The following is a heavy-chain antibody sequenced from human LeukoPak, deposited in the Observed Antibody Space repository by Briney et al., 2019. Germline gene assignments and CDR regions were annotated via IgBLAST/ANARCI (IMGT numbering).Heavy chain of an antibody. V-gene: IGHV1-18*01. Sequence: ASVKVSCKASGYRFTTSGISWVRQAPGQGLEGMGWTSASNGNTDYAQKLQSRLTMTTDTSSSTAYMKMRRLRCYDTDMYYCASTYYGVWLGDFLYCDDYGGEGILVSVSS. D-gene: IGHD3-10*01. J-gene: IGHJ4*02. CDR1: GYRFTTSG. CDR3: ASTYYGVWLGDFLYCDDY. CDR2: TSASNGNT.